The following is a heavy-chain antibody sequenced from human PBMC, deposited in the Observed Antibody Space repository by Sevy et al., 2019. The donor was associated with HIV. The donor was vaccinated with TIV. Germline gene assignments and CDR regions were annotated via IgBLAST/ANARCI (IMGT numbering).Heavy chain of an antibody. D-gene: IGHD1-1*01. Sequence: GGSLRLSCTMSGFTFSYSGMHWVRQAPGKGLEWVTFIQYDGRNTHYADSVKGRFTISRDNSKNMLYLQMNSLRGDDRGVYYCEKNTAAVGTGGFDYWGQGALVTVSS. J-gene: IGHJ4*02. CDR2: IQYDGRNT. V-gene: IGHV3-30*02. CDR3: EKNTAAVGTGGFDY. CDR1: GFTFSYSG.